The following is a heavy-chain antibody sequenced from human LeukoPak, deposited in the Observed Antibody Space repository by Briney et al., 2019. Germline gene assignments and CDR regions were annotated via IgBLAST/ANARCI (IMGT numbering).Heavy chain of an antibody. CDR3: ARELLGHGYNSGDFDY. CDR2: IKQDGSEK. D-gene: IGHD5-24*01. J-gene: IGHJ4*02. CDR1: GFTFSSYW. Sequence: GGSLRLSCAASGFTFSSYWMNWVRQAPGKGLEWVANIKQDGSEKYYVDSVKGRFTISRDNAKNSLYLQMNSLRAEDTAVYYCARELLGHGYNSGDFDYWGQGTLVTVSS. V-gene: IGHV3-7*01.